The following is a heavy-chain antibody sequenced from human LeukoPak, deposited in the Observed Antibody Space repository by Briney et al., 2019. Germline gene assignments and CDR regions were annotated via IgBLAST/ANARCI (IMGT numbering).Heavy chain of an antibody. V-gene: IGHV1-18*01. CDR3: ARSKWTAGPDLDC. Sequence: ASVKVSCKASGYTFTSYGISWVRQAPGQGLEWMGWISAYNGNTNYAQKFQGRVTMTRDTSISTAYMELSRLRSDDTAVYYCARSKWTAGPDLDCWGQGTLVTVSS. CDR1: GYTFTSYG. CDR2: ISAYNGNT. D-gene: IGHD6-19*01. J-gene: IGHJ4*02.